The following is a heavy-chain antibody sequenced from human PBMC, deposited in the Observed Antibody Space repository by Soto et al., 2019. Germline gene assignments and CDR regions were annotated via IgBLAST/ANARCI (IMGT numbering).Heavy chain of an antibody. CDR2: ISCDGGST. CDR3: AKARGSSRTPLEFDP. D-gene: IGHD6-13*01. J-gene: IGHJ5*02. CDR1: GFTFDDYT. V-gene: IGHV3-43*01. Sequence: EVQLVESGGVVVQPGGSLRLSCAASGFTFDDYTMNWVRQAPWKGLEWVSLISCDGGSTYYADSVKGRFTISRDNSKNSLYLKMNSLRTEDTALYYCAKARGSSRTPLEFDPWGQGTLVTVSS.